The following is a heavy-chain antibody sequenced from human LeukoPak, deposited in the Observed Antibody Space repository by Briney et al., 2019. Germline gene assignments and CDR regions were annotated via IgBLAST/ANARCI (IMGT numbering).Heavy chain of an antibody. CDR2: ISGSGGST. J-gene: IGHJ4*02. V-gene: IGHV3-23*01. Sequence: GGSLRLSCAASGFTFSSYAMSWVRQAPGKGLEWVSAISGSGGSTYYADSVKGRFTISRDNSKNTLHLQMNSLRAEDTAMYYCASMLGSGWSFDYWGQGTLVTVSS. CDR3: ASMLGSGWSFDY. D-gene: IGHD6-19*01. CDR1: GFTFSSYA.